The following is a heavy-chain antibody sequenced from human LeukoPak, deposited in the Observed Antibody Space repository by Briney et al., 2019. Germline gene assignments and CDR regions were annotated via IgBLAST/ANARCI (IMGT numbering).Heavy chain of an antibody. D-gene: IGHD4-23*01. CDR1: GRPIRSSSYY. J-gene: IGHJ6*03. CDR3: AGHYKNYGGPYYSYYMDI. Sequence: SESLSLPCTVSGRPIRSSSYYWGWIRQPPGKGLEWIGIIYYSGSTYNNPSLKSRVTISVDTSKIHFSPKLSSVTAADTAVYYCAGHYKNYGGPYYSYYMDIWGKGTTVTVSS. CDR2: IYYSGST. V-gene: IGHV4-39*01.